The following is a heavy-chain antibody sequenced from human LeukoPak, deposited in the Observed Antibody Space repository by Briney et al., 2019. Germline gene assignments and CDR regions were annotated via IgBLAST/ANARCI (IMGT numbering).Heavy chain of an antibody. V-gene: IGHV3-7*03. CDR2: IKKDGSEK. CDR1: GFTVSSNY. Sequence: GGSLRLSCAASGFTVSSNYMSWVRQAPGKGLEWVANIKKDGSEKNYVDSVMGRFTISRDNAKNSLYLQMNYLRVEDTAVYYCARARYYGDYTDYWGQGTLVTVSS. D-gene: IGHD4-17*01. J-gene: IGHJ4*02. CDR3: ARARYYGDYTDY.